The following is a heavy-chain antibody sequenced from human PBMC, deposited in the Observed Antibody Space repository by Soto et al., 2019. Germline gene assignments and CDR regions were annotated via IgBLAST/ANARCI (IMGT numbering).Heavy chain of an antibody. Sequence: PSETLSLTCAVSGGSFSGYYWSWIRQPPGKGLEWIGEINHSGSTNYNPSLKSRVTISVDTSKNQFSLKLSSVTAADTAVYYCARPNSYYYYYMDVWGKGTTVTVSS. CDR3: ARPNSYYYYYMDV. V-gene: IGHV4-34*01. CDR1: GGSFSGYY. J-gene: IGHJ6*03. CDR2: INHSGST.